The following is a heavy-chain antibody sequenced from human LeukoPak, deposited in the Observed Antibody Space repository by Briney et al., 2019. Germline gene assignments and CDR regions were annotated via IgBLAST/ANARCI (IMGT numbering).Heavy chain of an antibody. V-gene: IGHV3-33*01. CDR1: GFTFSSYC. CDR3: ARSVGYSSGWPDFFFDY. Sequence: PGGSLRLSCAASGFTFSSYCMHWVRQAPGKGLVWVSLIRYDGSNKYYADSVKGRFTISRDNSKNTLYLQMNSLRAEDTAVYYCARSVGYSSGWPDFFFDYWGQGTLVTVSS. J-gene: IGHJ4*02. D-gene: IGHD6-19*01. CDR2: IRYDGSNK.